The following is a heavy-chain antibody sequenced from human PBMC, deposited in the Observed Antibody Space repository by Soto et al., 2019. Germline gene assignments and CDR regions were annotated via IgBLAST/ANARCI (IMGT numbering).Heavy chain of an antibody. Sequence: GGSLRLSCAASGFTFSIYSMNWVRQAPGKGLGWISYISSTSSTIYYADSVKGRFTISRDDSKSIAYLQMNSLKTEDTAVYYCTRDSSRVRGVVYYYYYGMDVWGHGTTVTVSS. CDR1: GFTFSIYS. CDR2: ISSTSSTI. D-gene: IGHD3-10*01. V-gene: IGHV3-48*01. CDR3: TRDSSRVRGVVYYYYYGMDV. J-gene: IGHJ6*02.